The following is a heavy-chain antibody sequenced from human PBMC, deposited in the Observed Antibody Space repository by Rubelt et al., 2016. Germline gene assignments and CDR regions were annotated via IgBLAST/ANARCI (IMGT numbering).Heavy chain of an antibody. D-gene: IGHD3-10*01. CDR2: IYYGGST. J-gene: IGHJ4*02. CDR3: ARWVRGSGNAFFDY. Sequence: QVQLQESGPGLVKPSETLSLTCAVSGGSMSSYYWGWIRQSPGKGLEWIGYIYYGGSTNYNPPLERRVTMSVDTSKNQSPRKLTAGTASDTAVYYCARWVRGSGNAFFDYWGQGTLVTVSS. V-gene: IGHV4-59*01. CDR1: GGSMSSYY.